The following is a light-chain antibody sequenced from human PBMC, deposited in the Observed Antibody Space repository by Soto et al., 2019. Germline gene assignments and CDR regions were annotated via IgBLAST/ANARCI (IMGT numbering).Light chain of an antibody. V-gene: IGKV3-20*01. CDR2: GAS. CDR3: QQSYSTPPIT. CDR1: QSVSGSY. J-gene: IGKJ5*01. Sequence: IVLTQSPGTLSLSPGERATLSCRASQSVSGSYLAWYQQKPGQAPRLLIYGASSRATGIPDRFSGSGSGTDFTLTINRLEPEDFATYYCQQSYSTPPITFGQGTRLEIK.